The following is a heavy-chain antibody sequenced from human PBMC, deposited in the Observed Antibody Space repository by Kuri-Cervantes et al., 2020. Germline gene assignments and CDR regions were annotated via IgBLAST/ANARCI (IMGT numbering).Heavy chain of an antibody. CDR2: INPSVDTT. D-gene: IGHD1-26*01. Sequence: ASVKVSCKASGYTFTRSSMHWVRQAPGQGLEWMGIINPSVDTTRYAQKFQDRVTMTTDPSTSTVYMELSSLTSEDAAVYYCARNSLVGVTTPRNMDVWGKGTTVTVSS. CDR3: ARNSLVGVTTPRNMDV. V-gene: IGHV1-46*01. CDR1: GYTFTRSS. J-gene: IGHJ6*03.